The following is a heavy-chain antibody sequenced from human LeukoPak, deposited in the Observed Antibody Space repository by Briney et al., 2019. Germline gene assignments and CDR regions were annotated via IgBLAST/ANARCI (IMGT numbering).Heavy chain of an antibody. Sequence: SETLSLTCAVSGGSISSGGYSWSWIRQPPGKGLEWIGYIYHSGSTYYNPSLKSRVTISVDTSKNQFSLKLSSVTAADTAVYYCARVRDIVVVPASLWYFDLWGRGTLVTVSS. D-gene: IGHD2-2*01. CDR2: IYHSGST. V-gene: IGHV4-30-2*01. CDR1: GGSISSGGYS. CDR3: ARVRDIVVVPASLWYFDL. J-gene: IGHJ2*01.